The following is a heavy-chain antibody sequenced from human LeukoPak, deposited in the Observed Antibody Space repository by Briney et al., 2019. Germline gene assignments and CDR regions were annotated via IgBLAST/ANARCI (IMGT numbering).Heavy chain of an antibody. CDR2: ISGSGGNT. V-gene: IGHV3-23*01. Sequence: PGGSLRLSCAASGFTFSSYSMNWVRQAPGEGLEWVSAISGSGGNTYYADSVRGRFTISRDNSKNTLYLQMNSLRAEDTAVYYCAKLLNDYGDYYFDYWGQGTLVTVSS. CDR1: GFTFSSYS. D-gene: IGHD4-17*01. J-gene: IGHJ4*02. CDR3: AKLLNDYGDYYFDY.